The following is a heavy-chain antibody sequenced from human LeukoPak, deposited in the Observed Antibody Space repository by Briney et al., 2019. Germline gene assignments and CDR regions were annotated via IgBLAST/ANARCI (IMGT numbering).Heavy chain of an antibody. CDR3: ARDTAAAGTYYYYYMDV. CDR2: INPNSGGT. CDR1: GYTFTGYY. Sequence: ASVKVSCKASGYTFTGYYMHWVPQAPGQGLEWMGWINPNSGGTNYAQKFQGRVTMTRDTSISTAYMELSRLRSDDTAVYYCARDTAAAGTYYYYYMDVWGKGTTVTVSS. J-gene: IGHJ6*03. D-gene: IGHD6-13*01. V-gene: IGHV1-2*02.